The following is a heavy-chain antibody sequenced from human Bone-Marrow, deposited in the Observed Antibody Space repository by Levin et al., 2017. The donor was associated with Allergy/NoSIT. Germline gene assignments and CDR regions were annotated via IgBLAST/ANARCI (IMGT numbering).Heavy chain of an antibody. V-gene: IGHV2-5*02. D-gene: IGHD2-21*01. CDR2: IYWDDDT. CDR3: INRNSGGPPDY. CDR1: GFSLSTNGEG. Sequence: QTLSLTCRFSGFSLSTNGEGVGWIRQPPGKALEWVAVIYWDDDTRYSPSLKNRLTITKDNSKNQVVLTMTNMEAVDTATYYCINRNSGGPPDYWGKGTRSPSPQ. J-gene: IGHJ4*02.